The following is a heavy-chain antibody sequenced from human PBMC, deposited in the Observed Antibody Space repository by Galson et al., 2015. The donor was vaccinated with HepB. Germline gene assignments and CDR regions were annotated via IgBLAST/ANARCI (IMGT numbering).Heavy chain of an antibody. CDR1: GYTFTSNG. CDR3: AREERRGANYYLDS. J-gene: IGHJ5*02. Sequence: SVKVSCKASGYTFTSNGISWVRQAPGQGLEWMGWISTHSGNTNYAQKFQDRVTMTTDTSTNRVYMELRSLRSDDTAVYYCAREERRGANYYLDSWGQGTLVTVSS. V-gene: IGHV1-18*01. D-gene: IGHD4/OR15-4a*01. CDR2: ISTHSGNT.